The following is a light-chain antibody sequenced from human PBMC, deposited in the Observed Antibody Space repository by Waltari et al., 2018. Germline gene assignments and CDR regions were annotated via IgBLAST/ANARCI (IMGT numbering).Light chain of an antibody. V-gene: IGKV3-20*01. Sequence: EIVLTQSPVTLSLFQGDRATLPCRASQSVGRSLAWYQQKPGQPPRLLIYNASNRVSGIPDRFSGSGSGADFSLTISRLEPEDFAVYYCQMYVRLPVTFGQGTKVEVK. CDR1: QSVGRS. CDR2: NAS. CDR3: QMYVRLPVT. J-gene: IGKJ1*01.